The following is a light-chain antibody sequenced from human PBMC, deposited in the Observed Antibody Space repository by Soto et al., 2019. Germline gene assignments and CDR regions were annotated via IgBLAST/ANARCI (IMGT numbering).Light chain of an antibody. V-gene: IGLV1-40*01. CDR2: GNN. CDR3: QSYDTSLRRYV. CDR1: SSNIGARYA. J-gene: IGLJ1*01. Sequence: QSALTQPPSVSGAPGQMVTISCTGSSSNIGARYAVQWYQQLPGTAPKLLIYGNNNRPSGVPDRFSGSKSGTSASLAITGLQAEDEADYYCQSYDTSLRRYVFGAGTKVTVL.